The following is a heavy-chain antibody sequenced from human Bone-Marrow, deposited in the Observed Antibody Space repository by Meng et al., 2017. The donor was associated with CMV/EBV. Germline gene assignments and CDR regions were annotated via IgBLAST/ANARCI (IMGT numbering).Heavy chain of an antibody. V-gene: IGHV4-30-4*08. CDR1: GDSINSGDYY. CDR2: IYYSGST. Sequence: QLQRQESDPGLVKPSQTLSLTCSVSGDSINSGDYYWSWIRQPPGKGLEWIGYIYYSGSTYYNPSLESRLTISVDTSKNQFSLNLSSVTAADTAVYFCAKLSGSGTTSSGYHYAFDSWGQGTLVTVSS. CDR3: AKLSGSGTTSSGYHYAFDS. J-gene: IGHJ4*02. D-gene: IGHD3-22*01.